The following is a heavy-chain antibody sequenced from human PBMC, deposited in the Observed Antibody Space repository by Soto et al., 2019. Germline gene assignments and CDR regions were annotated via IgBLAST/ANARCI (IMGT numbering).Heavy chain of an antibody. CDR1: GFTFSSYG. V-gene: IGHV3-30*18. J-gene: IGHJ6*02. Sequence: PGGSLRLSCAASGFTFSSYGMHWVRQAPGKGLEWVAVISYDGSNKYYADSVKGRFTISRDNSKNTLYLQMNSLRAEDTAVYYCAKGRGYSYGFGYYYYGMDVWGQGTTVTVSS. CDR2: ISYDGSNK. D-gene: IGHD5-18*01. CDR3: AKGRGYSYGFGYYYYGMDV.